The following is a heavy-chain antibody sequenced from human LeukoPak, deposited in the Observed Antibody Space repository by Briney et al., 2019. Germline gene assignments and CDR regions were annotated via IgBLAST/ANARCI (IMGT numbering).Heavy chain of an antibody. CDR2: IRRGANSYTT. V-gene: IGHV3-72*01. Sequence: PGGSLRLSCAASGLTFSRHWMSWVRQAPGKGLEWVGRIRRGANSYTTEYAASVKGRFTISRDDSKNSLYLHMNSLKTEDTAVYHCSRDGGEGGNSAFDIWGQGTMVTVSS. D-gene: IGHD3-16*01. J-gene: IGHJ3*02. CDR1: GLTFSRHW. CDR3: SRDGGEGGNSAFDI.